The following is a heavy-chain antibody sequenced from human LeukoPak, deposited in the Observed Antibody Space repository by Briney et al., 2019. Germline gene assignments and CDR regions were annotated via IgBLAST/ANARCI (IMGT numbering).Heavy chain of an antibody. V-gene: IGHV3-48*03. CDR1: GFSINSYE. CDR2: ISRSSGSSI. Sequence: GGSLSLSCTVSGFSINSYEMTWIRQAPGKGLEWVSYISRSSGSSIYYADSVKGRFTISRDNAKNSLYLQMNSLRDEDTDVYCGAKCTSGWYYFGYWRRGMLVTVSS. J-gene: IGHJ4*02. CDR3: AKCTSGWYYFGY. D-gene: IGHD6-19*01.